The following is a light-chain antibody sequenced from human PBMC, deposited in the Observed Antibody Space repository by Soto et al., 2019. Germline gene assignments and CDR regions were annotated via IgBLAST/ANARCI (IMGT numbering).Light chain of an antibody. CDR1: ISDVGGYNY. Sequence: SALTHPASVSGSPGQSITISCTGTISDVGGYNYVSWYQQHPGKGPKLMIYEVSNRPSGVSNRFSGSKSGNTATLTISGLQAEDEADYYCSSYTSTTTRVFGTGTKVTVL. CDR2: EVS. CDR3: SSYTSTTTRV. V-gene: IGLV2-14*03. J-gene: IGLJ1*01.